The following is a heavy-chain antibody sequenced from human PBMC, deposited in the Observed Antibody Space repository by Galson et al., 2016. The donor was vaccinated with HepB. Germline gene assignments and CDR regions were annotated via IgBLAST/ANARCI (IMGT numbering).Heavy chain of an antibody. CDR1: GFSLNTGVVG. Sequence: PALVKPTQTLTLTCTFSGFSLNTGVVGVGWLRQPPGKALEWLAHIYGDGDKRFTPSLKARLPLAADPSKTQVVLTLTNMYPADTATYFCAHTLRSATFDFWGQGTLVTVSS. D-gene: IGHD6-19*01. J-gene: IGHJ4*02. V-gene: IGHV2-5*02. CDR2: IYGDGDK. CDR3: AHTLRSATFDF.